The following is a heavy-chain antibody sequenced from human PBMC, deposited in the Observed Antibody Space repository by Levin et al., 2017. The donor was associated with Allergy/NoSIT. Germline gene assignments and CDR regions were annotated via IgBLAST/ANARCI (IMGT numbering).Heavy chain of an antibody. CDR1: GDSISSSGHY. V-gene: IGHV4-31*03. CDR3: ARESSGTVYGGAPFDI. D-gene: IGHD3-10*01. CDR2: IYYTGRT. Sequence: SETLSLTCSVSGDSISSSGHYWVWIRQHPGAGLEWIGSIYYTGRTFKNPSLKSRLTMSVDTSKNQFSLKLTSATAAETALYYCARESSGTVYGGAPFDIWGQGALVTVSS. J-gene: IGHJ5*02.